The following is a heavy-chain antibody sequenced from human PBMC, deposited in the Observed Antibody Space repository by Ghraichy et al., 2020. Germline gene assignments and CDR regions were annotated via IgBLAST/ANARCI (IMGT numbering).Heavy chain of an antibody. D-gene: IGHD2-8*02. Sequence: SETLSLTCTVSVDSISSSNYNWAWIRQAPGKGLECIALVYDSGTTSYDPSLKSRVTVSVDRSKNQFSLKLSSVTTADTAVYFCARATGRSGRDSPYMDVWGKGTTVTVSS. CDR1: VDSISSSNYN. J-gene: IGHJ6*03. CDR2: VYDSGTT. CDR3: ARATGRSGRDSPYMDV. V-gene: IGHV4-39*01.